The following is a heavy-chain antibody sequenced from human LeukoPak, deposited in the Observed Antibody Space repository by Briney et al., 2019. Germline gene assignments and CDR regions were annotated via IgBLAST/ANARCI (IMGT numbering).Heavy chain of an antibody. Sequence: GGSLRLSCAASGFTFSDYYMSWIRQAPGKGLEWVSYISSSGSTIYYADSVKGRFTISRDNAKNSLYLQMNSLRAEDTAVYFCARRRYNWNAIDYWGQGTLVTVSS. CDR3: ARRRYNWNAIDY. V-gene: IGHV3-11*01. CDR2: ISSSGSTI. D-gene: IGHD1-20*01. CDR1: GFTFSDYY. J-gene: IGHJ4*02.